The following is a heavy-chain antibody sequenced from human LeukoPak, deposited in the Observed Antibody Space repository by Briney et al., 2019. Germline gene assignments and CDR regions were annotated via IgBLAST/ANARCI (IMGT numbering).Heavy chain of an antibody. CDR3: GGGGIVGATRAFDI. Sequence: PGGTLTLSCTASGFTISSYWLHWVRQAPGKGLVWVSRINSDGSSTSYADSVKGRFTIFTDNAKNTLYLQMNSLRAEDTAVYYCGGGGIVGATRAFDIWGQGTMVTVSS. CDR2: INSDGSST. V-gene: IGHV3-74*01. CDR1: GFTISSYW. D-gene: IGHD1-26*01. J-gene: IGHJ3*02.